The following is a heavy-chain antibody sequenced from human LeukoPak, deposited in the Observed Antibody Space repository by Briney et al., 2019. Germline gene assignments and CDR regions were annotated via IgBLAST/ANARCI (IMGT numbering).Heavy chain of an antibody. V-gene: IGHV1-69*05. J-gene: IGHJ5*02. D-gene: IGHD1-7*01. Sequence: SVKVSCKASGGTFSSYAISWVRQAPGQGLEWMGEIIPIFGTANYAQKFQGRVTITTDESTSTAYMELSSLRSEDTAVYYCAREEVTWNYGNWFDPWGQGTLVTVSS. CDR3: AREEVTWNYGNWFDP. CDR1: GGTFSSYA. CDR2: IIPIFGTA.